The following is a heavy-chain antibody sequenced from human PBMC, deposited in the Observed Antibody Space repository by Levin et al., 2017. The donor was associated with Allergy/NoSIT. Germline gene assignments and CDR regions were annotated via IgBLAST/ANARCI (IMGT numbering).Heavy chain of an antibody. CDR2: IYYSGST. CDR1: GGSISSSSYY. D-gene: IGHD4-17*01. V-gene: IGHV4-39*07. Sequence: PSETLSLTCTVSGGSISSSSYYWGWIRQPPGKGLEWIGSIYYSGSTYYNPSLKSRVTISVDTSKNQFSLKLSSVTAADTAVYYCASGGPTVTTVGAYWGQGTLVTVSS. J-gene: IGHJ4*02. CDR3: ASGGPTVTTVGAY.